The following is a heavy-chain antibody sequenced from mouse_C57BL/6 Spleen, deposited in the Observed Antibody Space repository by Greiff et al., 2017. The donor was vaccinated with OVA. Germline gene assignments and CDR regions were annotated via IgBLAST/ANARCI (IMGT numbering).Heavy chain of an antibody. J-gene: IGHJ4*01. V-gene: IGHV5-17*01. CDR2: ISSGSSTI. CDR3: ARNPYYDYDGSMDY. D-gene: IGHD2-4*01. CDR1: GFTFSDYG. Sequence: DVQLVESGGGLVKPGGSPKLSCAASGFTFSDYGMHWVRQAPEKGLEWVAYISSGSSTIYYADTVKGRFTISRDNAKNTLFLQMTSLRSEDTAMYYCARNPYYDYDGSMDYWGQGTSVTVSS.